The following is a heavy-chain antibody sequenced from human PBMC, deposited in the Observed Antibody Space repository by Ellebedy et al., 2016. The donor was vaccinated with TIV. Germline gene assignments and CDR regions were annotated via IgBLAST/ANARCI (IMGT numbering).Heavy chain of an antibody. D-gene: IGHD6-13*01. V-gene: IGHV4-31*03. Sequence: LRLSCTVSGGSIRRGSYYWNWIRQYPGKGLEWIGYTYYSGSTYYNPSLKSRVNVSVDTSKNQFSLKLSSVTAADTAVYYCARGKFAAAGIDYWGQGTLVTVSS. CDR3: ARGKFAAAGIDY. CDR2: TYYSGST. J-gene: IGHJ4*02. CDR1: GGSIRRGSYY.